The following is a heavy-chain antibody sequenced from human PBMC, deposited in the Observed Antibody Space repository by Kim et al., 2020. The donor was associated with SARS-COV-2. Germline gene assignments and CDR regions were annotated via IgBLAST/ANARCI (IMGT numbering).Heavy chain of an antibody. Sequence: ASVKVSCKASGYTFTSYAMNWVRQAPGQGLEWMGWINTNTGNPTYAQGFTGRFVFSLDTSVSTAYLQISSLKAEDTAVYYCAGGYYDFWSCYYTLGYWGQGTLVTVSS. J-gene: IGHJ4*02. V-gene: IGHV7-4-1*02. CDR1: GYTFTSYA. CDR3: AGGYYDFWSCYYTLGY. D-gene: IGHD3-3*01. CDR2: INTNTGNP.